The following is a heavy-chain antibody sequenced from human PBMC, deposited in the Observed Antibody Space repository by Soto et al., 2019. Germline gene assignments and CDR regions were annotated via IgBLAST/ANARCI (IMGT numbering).Heavy chain of an antibody. CDR3: AKRMMADYYYYYGMDV. Sequence: PGGSLRLSCAASGFTFSSYAMSWVRQAPGKGLEWVSAISGSGGSTYYADSVKGRFTISRDNSKSTLYLQMNSLRAEDTAVYYCAKRMMADYYYYYGMDVWGQGTTVTVSS. J-gene: IGHJ6*02. CDR2: ISGSGGST. V-gene: IGHV3-23*01. CDR1: GFTFSSYA. D-gene: IGHD6-19*01.